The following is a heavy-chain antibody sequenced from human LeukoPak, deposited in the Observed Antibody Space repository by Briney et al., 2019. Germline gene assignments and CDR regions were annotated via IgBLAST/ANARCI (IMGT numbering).Heavy chain of an antibody. V-gene: IGHV3-7*01. CDR2: IKQGGSDK. CDR1: EFTFSRYW. CDR3: ARDASDENGSSSRIHLDL. Sequence: GGSLRLSCAASEFTFSRYWMTWVRQAPGKGLEWVANIKQGGSDKNYVDSVKGRFTISRDNAKNSLYLQMNTLRVEDTAVYYCARDASDENGSSSRIHLDLWGRGSLVTVSS. J-gene: IGHJ5*02. D-gene: IGHD6-6*01.